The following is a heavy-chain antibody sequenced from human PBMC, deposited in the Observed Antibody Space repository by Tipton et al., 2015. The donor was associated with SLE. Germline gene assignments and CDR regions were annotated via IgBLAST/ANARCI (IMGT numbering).Heavy chain of an antibody. CDR1: GYTFTSYG. CDR3: AGDTHYGSGIRDAFDI. V-gene: IGHV1-18*01. J-gene: IGHJ3*02. CDR2: ISAYNGNT. Sequence: QSGAEVKKPGASVKVSCKASGYTFTSYGISWVRQAPGQGLEWMGWISAYNGNTNYAQKLQVRVTMTTETSTSTAYMELRSLRSDDTAVYYCAGDTHYGSGIRDAFDIWGQGTMVTVSS. D-gene: IGHD3-10*01.